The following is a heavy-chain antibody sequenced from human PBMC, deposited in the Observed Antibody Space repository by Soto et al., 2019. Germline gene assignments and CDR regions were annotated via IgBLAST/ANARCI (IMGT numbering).Heavy chain of an antibody. J-gene: IGHJ5*02. D-gene: IGHD6-13*01. Sequence: SETLSLTCTVSGGSISGYFWTWIRQPAGKGLEWIGRIYTNGTTNYHPSLKSRVTMSVDTSKNYFSLNLDYVTAADTAVYYCAREAVAATGTWWFDPWGQGTLVTVSS. V-gene: IGHV4-4*07. CDR1: GGSISGYF. CDR2: IYTNGTT. CDR3: AREAVAATGTWWFDP.